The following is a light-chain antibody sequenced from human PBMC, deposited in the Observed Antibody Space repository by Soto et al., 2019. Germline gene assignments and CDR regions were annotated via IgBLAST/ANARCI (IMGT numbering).Light chain of an antibody. V-gene: IGKV3-11*01. CDR3: QQRSICPLT. Sequence: SPAALSVKKGERVTLSCRASQSVNRQVLWYQHRPGQAPRLLIYGASSRATGIPDRFSGSGSGTDFTLTISSLEPEDFAVYYCQQRSICPLTFGGGTIVDIK. J-gene: IGKJ4*01. CDR2: GAS. CDR1: QSVNRQ.